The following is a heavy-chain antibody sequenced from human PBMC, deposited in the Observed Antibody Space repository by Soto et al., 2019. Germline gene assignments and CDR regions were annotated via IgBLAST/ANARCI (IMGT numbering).Heavy chain of an antibody. CDR1: GFSFSSYA. J-gene: IGHJ4*02. CDR2: ISARGGSS. V-gene: IGHV3-23*01. Sequence: DVQLLESGGGLVQPGGSLRRSCAASGFSFSSYAMVWVRQAPGKGLEWVAVISARGGSSYFADSVKGRFTLSRDNSKNVLSLEMNSLRAEDTAIYFCAKGSIEYSASVDNWGQGTLVVVSS. D-gene: IGHD5-12*01. CDR3: AKGSIEYSASVDN.